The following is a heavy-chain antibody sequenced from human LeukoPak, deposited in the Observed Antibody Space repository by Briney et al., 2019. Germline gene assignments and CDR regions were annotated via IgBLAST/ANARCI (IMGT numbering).Heavy chain of an antibody. D-gene: IGHD6-19*01. CDR2: IYPGDSDT. CDR3: ARPKNAVETTTRAFDI. Sequence: GESLKISCKGSGYKFSSYWIAWVRQMPGKGLEWMGVIYPGDSDTRYSPSFQGQVTISADKSISTAYLQWSSLQASDTAMYYCARPKNAVETTTRAFDIWGQGTMVTVSS. J-gene: IGHJ3*02. V-gene: IGHV5-51*01. CDR1: GYKFSSYW.